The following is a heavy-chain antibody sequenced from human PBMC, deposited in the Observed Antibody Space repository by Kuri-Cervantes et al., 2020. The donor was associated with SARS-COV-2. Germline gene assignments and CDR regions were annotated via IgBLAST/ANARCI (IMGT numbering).Heavy chain of an antibody. CDR1: GFTFSSYE. J-gene: IGHJ4*02. CDR2: ISSSGSTI. D-gene: IGHD6-19*01. CDR3: ARVPILIAVAGTGVLDY. V-gene: IGHV3-48*03. Sequence: GGSLRLSCAASGFTFSSYEMNWVRQAPGKGLEWVSYISSSGSTIYYADSVKGRFTISRDNAKNSLYLQMNSLRAEDTAVYYCARVPILIAVAGTGVLDYWGQGTLVTVSS.